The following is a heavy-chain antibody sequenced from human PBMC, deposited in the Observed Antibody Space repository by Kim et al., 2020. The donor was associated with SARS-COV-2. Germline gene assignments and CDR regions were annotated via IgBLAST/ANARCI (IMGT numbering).Heavy chain of an antibody. D-gene: IGHD3-22*01. V-gene: IGHV3-7*01. CDR3: ARRRISSLRWWSDGSDDSGYLRHPLDI. Sequence: GGSLRLSCTASGFTFSSYSMSWVRQGPGKGLEWVATIKQDGSATYYVDSVKGRFTISRDNAQNSLHLQMNSLRVEDTAVYYCARRRISSLRWWSDGSDDSGYLRHPLDIWGQARMVTVSS. J-gene: IGHJ3*02. CDR2: IKQDGSAT. CDR1: GFTFSSYS.